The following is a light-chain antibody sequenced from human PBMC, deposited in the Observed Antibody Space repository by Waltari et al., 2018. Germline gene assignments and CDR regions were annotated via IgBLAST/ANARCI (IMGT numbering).Light chain of an antibody. V-gene: IGKV3-20*01. Sequence: GRVSEVVSGALAWYQQKLGQAPGLLIYGTWNRANGIPDRFSGSGCGTDFSLTISRVEHEYVAVYFCQHYVRLAETFGQGTKVEIK. CDR1: EVVSGA. CDR3: QHYVRLAET. CDR2: GTW. J-gene: IGKJ1*01.